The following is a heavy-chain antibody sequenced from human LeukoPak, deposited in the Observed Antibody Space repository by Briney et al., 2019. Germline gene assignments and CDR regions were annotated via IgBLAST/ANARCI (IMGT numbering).Heavy chain of an antibody. CDR2: IYSGGST. J-gene: IGHJ4*02. CDR3: ASATRGDEVVIAFDY. CDR1: GFTVSSNY. D-gene: IGHD3-22*01. Sequence: GGSLRLSCAASGFTVSSNYMSWVRQAPGKGLEWVSVIYSGGSTYYADSVKGRFTISRDNSKSTLYLQMNSLRAEDTAVYYCASATRGDEVVIAFDYWGQGTLVTVSS. V-gene: IGHV3-53*01.